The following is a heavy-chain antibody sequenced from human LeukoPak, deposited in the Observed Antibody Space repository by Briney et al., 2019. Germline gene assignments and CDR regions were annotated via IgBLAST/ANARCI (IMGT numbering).Heavy chain of an antibody. Sequence: GGSLRLSCAASGFTFVSYNMNWVRQAPGKGLEWVSYISSGSSLIYYAGSVKGRFTVSRDSAKRSLYLQMNSLRAEDTAVYYCARDGNRDGDMDVWGKGTTVTISS. CDR1: GFTFVSYN. CDR2: ISSGSSLI. CDR3: ARDGNRDGDMDV. V-gene: IGHV3-48*01. D-gene: IGHD1-1*01. J-gene: IGHJ6*03.